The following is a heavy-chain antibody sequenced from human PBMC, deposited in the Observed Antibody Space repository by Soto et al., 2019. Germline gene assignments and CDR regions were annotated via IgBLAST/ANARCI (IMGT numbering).Heavy chain of an antibody. J-gene: IGHJ4*02. CDR3: ARQIYNSDTGPNFQYYFDS. CDR1: GYSFAGYW. V-gene: IGHV5-10-1*01. Sequence: GESLKISCKGSGYSFAGYWITWVRQKPGKGLEWMGRIDPSDSQTYYSPSFRGHVTISVTKSITTVFLQWSSLRASDTAMYYCARQIYNSDTGPNFQYYFDSWGQGTPVTVPQ. CDR2: IDPSDSQT. D-gene: IGHD3-22*01.